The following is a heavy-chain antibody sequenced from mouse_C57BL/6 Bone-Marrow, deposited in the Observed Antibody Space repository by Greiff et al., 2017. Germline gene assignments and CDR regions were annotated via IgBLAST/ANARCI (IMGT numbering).Heavy chain of an antibody. CDR1: GYTFTSYW. D-gene: IGHD1-1*01. Sequence: QVQLQQPGAELVRPGSSVKLSCKASGYTFTSYWMHWVKQRPIQGLEWIGNIDPSDSETHYNQKFKDKATLTVDKSSSTAYMQLSSLTSEDSAVYYCARCPYYYGSRPYFDVWGTGTTVTVSS. J-gene: IGHJ1*03. CDR2: IDPSDSET. V-gene: IGHV1-52*01. CDR3: ARCPYYYGSRPYFDV.